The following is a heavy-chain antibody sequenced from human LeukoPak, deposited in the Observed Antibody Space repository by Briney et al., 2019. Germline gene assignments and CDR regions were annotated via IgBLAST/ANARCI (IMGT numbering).Heavy chain of an antibody. V-gene: IGHV4-59*11. CDR1: GGSISSHY. CDR3: ARTFSPFDY. D-gene: IGHD2/OR15-2a*01. Sequence: PSETLSLTCTVSGGSISSHYWSWIRQPPGKGLEWIGYIYYRGSTNYNPSLKSRVTISVDTSKNQFSLKLSSVTAADTAVYYCARTFSPFDYWGQGTLVTVSS. J-gene: IGHJ4*02. CDR2: IYYRGST.